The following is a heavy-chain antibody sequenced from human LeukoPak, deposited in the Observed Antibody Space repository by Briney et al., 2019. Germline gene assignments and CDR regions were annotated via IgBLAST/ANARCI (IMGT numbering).Heavy chain of an antibody. D-gene: IGHD4-17*01. Sequence: ASLKVCCKASGYTVTRYYMHWVRQSRGQGLEWMRWINPNSGGTNSAQKFQCRVTTTWDTSITTANMQLSRPRSHHTPVYYVASASFSTLTSATDAFDIWGQGTMVTVSS. CDR2: INPNSGGT. V-gene: IGHV1-2*02. CDR3: ASASFSTLTSATDAFDI. J-gene: IGHJ3*02. CDR1: GYTVTRYY.